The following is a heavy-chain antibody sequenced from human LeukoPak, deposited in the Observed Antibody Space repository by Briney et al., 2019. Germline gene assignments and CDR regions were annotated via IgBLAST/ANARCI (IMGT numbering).Heavy chain of an antibody. V-gene: IGHV3-30*02. CDR2: IRYDGGNK. CDR3: AKSGGGYSSGWFY. D-gene: IGHD6-19*01. Sequence: PGGSLRLSCAASGFTFSSYEMNWVRQAPGKGLEWVAFIRYDGGNKYYADSVKGRFTISRDNSKNTLYLQMNSLRAEDTAVYYCAKSGGGYSSGWFYWGQGTLVTVSS. CDR1: GFTFSSYE. J-gene: IGHJ4*02.